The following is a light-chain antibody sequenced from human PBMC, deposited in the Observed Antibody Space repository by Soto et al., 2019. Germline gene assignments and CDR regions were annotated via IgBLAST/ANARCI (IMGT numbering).Light chain of an antibody. CDR2: AAS. V-gene: IGKV1-39*01. Sequence: DIQMTQSPSSLSASLGDRVTITSRASQDISTSLSWLQQKPGRAPKVVISAASTLQGDVPSRFSGSGSGTDFTLTITVLQHEDYATYYCHQSFTILPTFCGGTRLEI. CDR1: QDISTS. J-gene: IGKJ4*01. CDR3: HQSFTILPT.